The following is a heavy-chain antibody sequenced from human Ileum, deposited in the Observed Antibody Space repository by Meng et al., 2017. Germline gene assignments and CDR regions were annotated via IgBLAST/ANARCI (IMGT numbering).Heavy chain of an antibody. CDR2: IDHSGGT. D-gene: IGHD1-26*01. CDR1: GGSFSGYY. V-gene: IGHV4-34*01. J-gene: IGHJ5*02. CDR3: ARRVGATPYAYNWLDP. Sequence: QGQRQEWGAGLLKPWGTLSLRVGVYGGSFSGYYWSGIRQPPGKGLEWIGEIDHSGGTNYNPSLKNRVTISVDTSNNRFSLKLSSVKAADTALYFCARRVGATPYAYNWLDPWGQGTLVTVSS.